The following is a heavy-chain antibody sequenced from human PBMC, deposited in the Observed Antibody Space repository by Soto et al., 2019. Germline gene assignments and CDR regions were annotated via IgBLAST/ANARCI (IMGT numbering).Heavy chain of an antibody. CDR3: ARTGKFYYYDMSGLPFDP. J-gene: IGHJ5*02. CDR2: TYYRSKWNN. D-gene: IGHD3-22*01. Sequence: SQTLSLTCVISGDNVSSKSAAWNWIRQSPSRGLEWLGRTYYRSKWNNDYAVSVQSRITINPDTSKNQFSLKLTSVTAADTAVYFCARTGKFYYYDMSGLPFDPWGPGVLVTVSS. CDR1: GDNVSSKSAA. V-gene: IGHV6-1*01.